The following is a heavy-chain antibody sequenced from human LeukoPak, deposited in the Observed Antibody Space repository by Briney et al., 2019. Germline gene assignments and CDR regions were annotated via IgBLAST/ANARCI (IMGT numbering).Heavy chain of an antibody. V-gene: IGHV3-48*01. D-gene: IGHD2-15*01. J-gene: IGHJ4*02. CDR3: ARGYCSGGSCYLFDY. CDR1: GFSFSTYG. Sequence: GGSLRLSCEASGFSFSTYGMNWVRKAPGKGLEGVYYISSSSSSIYYADSVKGRFTISRDNAKHSLYLQMNSLRAEDTAVYYCARGYCSGGSCYLFDYWGQGTLVTVSS. CDR2: ISSSSSSI.